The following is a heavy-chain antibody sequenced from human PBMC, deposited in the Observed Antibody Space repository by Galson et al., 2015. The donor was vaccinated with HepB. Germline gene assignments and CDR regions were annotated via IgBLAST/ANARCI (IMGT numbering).Heavy chain of an antibody. CDR3: ARYPGADWNYVYSTYYGMDV. J-gene: IGHJ6*02. Sequence: SVKVSCKASGGTFSTYGINWVRRAPGQGLEWMGGIIPVVGTPNYAQRFQDRVTITADFSTSTAYMEVRSLRTEDTAVYYCARYPGADWNYVYSTYYGMDVWGQGTTVTVSS. CDR1: GGTFSTYG. V-gene: IGHV1-69*13. CDR2: IIPVVGTP. D-gene: IGHD3-16*01.